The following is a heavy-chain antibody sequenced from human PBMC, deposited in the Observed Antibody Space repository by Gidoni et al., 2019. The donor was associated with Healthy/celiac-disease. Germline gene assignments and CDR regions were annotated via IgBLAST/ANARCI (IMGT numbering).Heavy chain of an antibody. J-gene: IGHJ3*02. D-gene: IGHD3-22*01. CDR1: GGTFSSYA. V-gene: IGHV1-69*01. CDR2: IIPIFGTA. CDR3: ARESGDSSGYTVAGAFDI. Sequence: QVQLVQSGAEVKKPGSSVTVSCKASGGTFSSYAISWVRQAPGQGLEWMGGIIPIFGTANYAQKFQGRVTITADESTSTAYMELSSLRSEDTAVYYCARESGDSSGYTVAGAFDIWGQGTMVTVSS.